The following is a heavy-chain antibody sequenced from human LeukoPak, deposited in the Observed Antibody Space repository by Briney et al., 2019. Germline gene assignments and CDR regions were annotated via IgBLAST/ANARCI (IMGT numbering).Heavy chain of an antibody. CDR3: ARARGLVTTAPDY. D-gene: IGHD2-21*02. J-gene: IGHJ4*02. V-gene: IGHV4-34*01. Sequence: SETPSLTCAVYGGSFSGYYWSWLRQPPGKGLEWIGEINHSGSTNYNPSLKSRVTIPVDTSKNQYSLKLSPVTAADTAVYYCARARGLVTTAPDYWGQGTLVTVSS. CDR1: GGSFSGYY. CDR2: INHSGST.